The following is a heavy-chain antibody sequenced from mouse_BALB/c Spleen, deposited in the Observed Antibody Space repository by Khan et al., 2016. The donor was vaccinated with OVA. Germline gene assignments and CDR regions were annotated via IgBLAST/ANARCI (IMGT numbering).Heavy chain of an antibody. J-gene: IGHJ1*01. CDR2: INTYTGEP. D-gene: IGHD2-2*01. CDR3: ARGYWYFDF. CDR1: GYTFTNYG. Sequence: QIQLVQSGPELKKPGETVKISCKASGYTFTNYGMNWVKQPPGKGLKWMGWINTYTGEPTYADDFKGRFAFSLDTSASTAYLQINNLTIEDTATYFCARGYWYFDFWSAGTTLTVSS. V-gene: IGHV9-3-1*01.